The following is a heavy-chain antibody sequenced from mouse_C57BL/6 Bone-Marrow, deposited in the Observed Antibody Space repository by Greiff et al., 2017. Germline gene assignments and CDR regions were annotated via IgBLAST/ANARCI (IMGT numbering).Heavy chain of an antibody. CDR2: IYPGSGST. CDR1: GYTFTSYW. CDR3: AKPYYSKCWYVDV. J-gene: IGHJ1*03. D-gene: IGHD2-5*01. V-gene: IGHV1-55*01. Sequence: QVQLQQPGAELVKPGASVKMSCKASGYTFTSYWITWVKQRPGQGLEWIGDIYPGSGSTNYNEKFKSKATLTVDTSSSTAYMQLSRLTSEDSAVYYCAKPYYSKCWYVDVWGTGTTVTVSS.